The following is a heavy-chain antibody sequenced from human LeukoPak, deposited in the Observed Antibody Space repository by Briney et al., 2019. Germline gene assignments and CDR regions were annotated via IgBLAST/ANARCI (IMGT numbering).Heavy chain of an antibody. V-gene: IGHV4-34*01. CDR2: INHSGST. Sequence: SETLSLTCAVYGGSFSGYYWSWIRQPPGKGLEGIGEINHSGSTNYNPSLKSRVTISVDTSKNQFSLKLSSVTAADTAVYYCARAPCSNTSCYSIWFDPWGQGTLVTVSS. J-gene: IGHJ5*02. CDR1: GGSFSGYY. D-gene: IGHD2-2*01. CDR3: ARAPCSNTSCYSIWFDP.